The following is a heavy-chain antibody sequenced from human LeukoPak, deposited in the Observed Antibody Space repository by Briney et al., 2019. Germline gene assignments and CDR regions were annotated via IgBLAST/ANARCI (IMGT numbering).Heavy chain of an antibody. J-gene: IGHJ5*02. V-gene: IGHV4-59*03. CDR2: IFHRGST. D-gene: IGHD3-16*01. CDR3: ARGGVLPRAFDA. Sequence: SETLSLTCTVSGGSISSYYWSWIRQSPGKGLEWIAYIFHRGSTDYNPSLKSRLTISVDTSKNQFSLKMNSVTAADTAVYFCARGGVLPRAFDAWGQGTLVTVSS. CDR1: GGSISSYY.